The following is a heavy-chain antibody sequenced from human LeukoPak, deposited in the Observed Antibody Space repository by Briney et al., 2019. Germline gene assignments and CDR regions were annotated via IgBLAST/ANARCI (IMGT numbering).Heavy chain of an antibody. V-gene: IGHV3-21*01. CDR1: GFTFSSYS. D-gene: IGHD3-22*01. Sequence: GGSLRLSCAASGFTFSSYSMNWVRQAPGKGLEWVSSISSSSSYIYYADSVKGRFTISRDNAKNSLYLQMNSLRAEDTAVYYCARDRDYYDSSGLLIRGQGTMVTVSS. CDR2: ISSSSSYI. J-gene: IGHJ3*02. CDR3: ARDRDYYDSSGLLI.